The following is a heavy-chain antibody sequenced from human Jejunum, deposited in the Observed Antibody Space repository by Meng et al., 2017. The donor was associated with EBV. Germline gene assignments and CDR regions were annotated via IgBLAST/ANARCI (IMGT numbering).Heavy chain of an antibody. CDR3: ARGGPDFGDYVPFDY. D-gene: IGHD4-17*01. J-gene: IGHJ4*02. V-gene: IGHV4-30-2*01. CDR1: GDSITRGAYL. Sequence: LQRQASGPGLVKPSQTLSLTRAVSGDSITRGAYLWSWIRQPPGKGLEWIGNIYHIGSTYYNPSLKSRVTISVDRSKNQFSLQLTSVTAADTAVYYCARGGPDFGDYVPFDYWGQGTLVTVSS. CDR2: IYHIGST.